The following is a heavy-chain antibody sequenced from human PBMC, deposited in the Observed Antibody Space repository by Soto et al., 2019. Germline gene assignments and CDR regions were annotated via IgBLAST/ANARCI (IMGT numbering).Heavy chain of an antibody. J-gene: IGHJ6*02. V-gene: IGHV1-58*01. Sequence: SVKVSCKASGFTFTSSAVQWVRQARGQRLEWIGWIVVGSGNTNYAQKFQERVTITRDMSTSTAYMELSSLRSEDTAVYYCAAGYSSSWHYYYYGMDVWGQGTLVTVSS. CDR3: AAGYSSSWHYYYYGMDV. D-gene: IGHD6-13*01. CDR2: IVVGSGNT. CDR1: GFTFTSSA.